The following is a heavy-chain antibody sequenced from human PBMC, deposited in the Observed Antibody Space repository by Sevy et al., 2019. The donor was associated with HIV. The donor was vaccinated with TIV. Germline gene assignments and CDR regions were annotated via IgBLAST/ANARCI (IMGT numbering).Heavy chain of an antibody. CDR2: ISSSSDSSRTL. J-gene: IGHJ4*01. CDR3: VRPDLSGWYFDF. V-gene: IGHV3-48*01. Sequence: GGSLRLSCVASGFTFSSYSMNWVRQAPGKGLEWLSYISSSSDSSRTLYYADSVKGRFSISRDTAKNSVHLQMTSLRVEDTAVYYCVRPDLSGWYFDFWGHGTLVTVSS. CDR1: GFTFSSYS. D-gene: IGHD6-19*01.